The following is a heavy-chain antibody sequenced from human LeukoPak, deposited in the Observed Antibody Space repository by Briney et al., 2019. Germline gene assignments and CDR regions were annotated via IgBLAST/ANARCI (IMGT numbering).Heavy chain of an antibody. CDR2: ISGSGGST. D-gene: IGHD3-9*01. CDR1: GFTFSSYA. Sequence: GGSLRLSCAASGFTFSSYAMSWVRQAPAKGLELVSAISGSGGSTYYADSVKDRLIISRDNSKNTLYLQMNSLRGEDTAVYYCAKARYYYILTGYYSYWGQGTLVTVSS. V-gene: IGHV3-23*01. J-gene: IGHJ4*02. CDR3: AKARYYYILTGYYSY.